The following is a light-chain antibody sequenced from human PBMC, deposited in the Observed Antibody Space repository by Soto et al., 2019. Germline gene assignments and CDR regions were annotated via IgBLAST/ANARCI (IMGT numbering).Light chain of an antibody. CDR1: SSDVGGYNY. CDR3: TSNTGSNTLYVI. J-gene: IGLJ2*01. Sequence: QSALTQPASMSGSPGQSITISCTGTSSDVGGYNYVSWYQHHPGKAPKLMIYEVSNRPPGVSDRFAGSKSGNTASLTISGLQAEDEADYYCTSNTGSNTLYVIFGGGTKLTVL. CDR2: EVS. V-gene: IGLV2-14*01.